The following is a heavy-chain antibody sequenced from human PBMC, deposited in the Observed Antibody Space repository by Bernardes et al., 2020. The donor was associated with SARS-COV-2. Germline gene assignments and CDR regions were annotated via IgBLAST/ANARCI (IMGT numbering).Heavy chain of an antibody. CDR3: ARGGHDPLGMDV. V-gene: IGHV4-31*03. CDR2: IYYSGST. Sequence: SETLSLTCTVSGGSISNDGHYWSWVRHPGKGLEWIGYIYYSGSTYYNPSFKSRVTISVDTSNHQFSLKLNSATVADTAVYYCARGGHDPLGMDVWGQGTTVTVSS. D-gene: IGHD5-12*01. CDR1: GGSISNDGHY. J-gene: IGHJ6*02.